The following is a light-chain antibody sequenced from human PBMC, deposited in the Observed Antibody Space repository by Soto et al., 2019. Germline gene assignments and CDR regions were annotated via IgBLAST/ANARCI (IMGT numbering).Light chain of an antibody. V-gene: IGKV3-20*01. CDR3: QQYNAWPLT. CDR2: GIS. Sequence: EVVMTQSPATLSVSPGEGATLSCRASQSVTSNYLAWYQQKPGKAPRLLIHGISNRATGVPDRFSGSGSGTDFTLTISRLEPEDFAVYYYQQYNAWPLTFGHGTKVE. J-gene: IGKJ1*01. CDR1: QSVTSNY.